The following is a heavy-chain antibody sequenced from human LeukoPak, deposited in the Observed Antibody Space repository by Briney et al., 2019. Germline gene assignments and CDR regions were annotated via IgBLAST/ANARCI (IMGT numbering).Heavy chain of an antibody. CDR2: INPNTGGA. CDR1: GYTFTDYY. V-gene: IGHV1-2*02. J-gene: IGHJ4*02. CDR3: ARDSVLAHY. Sequence: ASVKVSCKASGYTFTDYYLHWVRQAPGQGLEWMGWINPNTGGANYAQKFRGRVTMTRDTSISTAYMELSRLRSDDTAVYYCARDSVLAHYWGQGTLVTVSS.